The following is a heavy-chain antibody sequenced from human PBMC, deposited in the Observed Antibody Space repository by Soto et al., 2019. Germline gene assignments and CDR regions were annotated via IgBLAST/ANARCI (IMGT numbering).Heavy chain of an antibody. CDR3: AKASITIPLYGMGV. CDR1: GFTFNIYP. D-gene: IGHD2-21*01. J-gene: IGHJ6*02. Sequence: PGVSLRLSCAASGFTFNIYPMTWVRQAPGKGLEWVSAIRGTDGIRYYADSLKGRFTISRDNSKNTMYLQMNSLKDEDTAVYFCAKASITIPLYGMGVWGQGTTVTVSS. V-gene: IGHV3-23*01. CDR2: IRGTDGIR.